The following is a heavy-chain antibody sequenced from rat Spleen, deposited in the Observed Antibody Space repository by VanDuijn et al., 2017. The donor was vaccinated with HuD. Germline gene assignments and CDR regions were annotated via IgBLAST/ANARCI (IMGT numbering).Heavy chain of an antibody. Sequence: EVQLVESGGDLVQPGKSLKLSCAASGFTFSDYGMAWVRQAPTKGLEWVATISYGDSSGHSSTYYRDSVKDRLTISRANAKSTLYLQMDSLRSEDTASYYCARHVLYSNDGWFAYWGQGTLVTVSS. J-gene: IGHJ3*01. D-gene: IGHD1-10*01. CDR2: ISYGDSSGHSST. CDR1: GFTFSDYG. V-gene: IGHV5-29*01. CDR3: ARHVLYSNDGWFAY.